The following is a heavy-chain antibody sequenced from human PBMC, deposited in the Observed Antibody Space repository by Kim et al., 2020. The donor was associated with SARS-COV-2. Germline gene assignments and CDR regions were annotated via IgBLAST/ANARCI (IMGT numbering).Heavy chain of an antibody. CDR1: GGSISSSSYY. V-gene: IGHV4-39*07. J-gene: IGHJ4*01. D-gene: IGHD3-16*01. CDR2: IYYSGST. CDR3: AGPWVDAWGVSQYYF. Sequence: SETRSLTCTVSGGSISSSSYYWGWLRQPPGKGLEWIVSIYYSGSTYYNPSIQSRVTISVDTSKNQFSLKLSSVTDADTAVYYCAGPWVDAWGVSQYYF.